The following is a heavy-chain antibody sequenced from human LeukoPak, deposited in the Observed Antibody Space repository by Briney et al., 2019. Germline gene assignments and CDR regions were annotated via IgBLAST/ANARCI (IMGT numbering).Heavy chain of an antibody. V-gene: IGHV3-30*02. CDR2: IRYDGSDK. CDR3: AKDPAYYGGNLDS. CDR1: GFIFSSKG. J-gene: IGHJ4*02. Sequence: GGSLRLSCAASGFIFSSKGMHWVRQAPGKGLEWVAFIRYDGSDKYYADSVKGRFTISRDNSKGSLYLQTDSLRAEDTAVYYCAKDPAYYGGNLDSWGQGILVTVSS. D-gene: IGHD4-23*01.